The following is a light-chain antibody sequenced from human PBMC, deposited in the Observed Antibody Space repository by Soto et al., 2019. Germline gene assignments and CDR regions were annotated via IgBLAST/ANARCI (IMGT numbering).Light chain of an antibody. CDR3: QSYDSRVSNSYV. J-gene: IGLJ1*01. CDR2: GND. V-gene: IGLV1-44*01. Sequence: QSVLTQPPSASGTPGQRVTISCSGSSSNIGRNTVNWYQQLPGTAPKLLIYGNDQRPSGVPDRFSGSKSGTSASLAISGLQSEDEADYYCQSYDSRVSNSYVFGTGTKLTVL. CDR1: SSNIGRNT.